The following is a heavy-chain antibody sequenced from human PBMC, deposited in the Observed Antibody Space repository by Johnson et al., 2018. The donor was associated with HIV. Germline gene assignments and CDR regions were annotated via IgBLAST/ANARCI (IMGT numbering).Heavy chain of an antibody. Sequence: EVQLVESGGGLVQPGGSLRLSSAASGFTVSSNYMSWVRQAPGKGLEWVSVIYSGGSTYYADSVKGRFTISRDNSKNTLYLQMNSLRAEYTAVYYCARSGNRQWLVRGAFDIWGQGTMVTVSS. V-gene: IGHV3-66*01. CDR3: ARSGNRQWLVRGAFDI. CDR1: GFTVSSNY. D-gene: IGHD6-19*01. CDR2: IYSGGST. J-gene: IGHJ3*02.